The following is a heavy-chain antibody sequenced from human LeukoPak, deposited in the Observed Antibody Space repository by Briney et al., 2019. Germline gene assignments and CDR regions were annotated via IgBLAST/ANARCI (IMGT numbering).Heavy chain of an antibody. Sequence: GTFSSYAXXXXXQAXXQGLXXXXXXXPIFGTANYAQKFQGRVTITADESTSTAYMELSGLRSEDTAVYYCARNPYSRSWLADYYYYMDVWGKGTTVTVSS. D-gene: IGHD6-13*01. CDR2: XXPIFGTA. J-gene: IGHJ6*03. V-gene: IGHV1-69*01. CDR1: GTFSSYA. CDR3: ARNPYSRSWLADYYYYMDV.